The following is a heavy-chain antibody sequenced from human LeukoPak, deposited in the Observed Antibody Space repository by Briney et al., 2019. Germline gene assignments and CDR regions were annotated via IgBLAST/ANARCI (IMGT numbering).Heavy chain of an antibody. Sequence: ASVKVSCKASGYTFTGYYMHWVRQAPGQGLEWMGWINPNSGGTNYAQKFQGRVTMTRDTSISTAYMELSRLRSDDTAVYYCARVWGLAAAGNDYWGQGTLVTVSS. CDR1: GYTFTGYY. V-gene: IGHV1-2*02. CDR3: ARVWGLAAAGNDY. J-gene: IGHJ4*02. CDR2: INPNSGGT. D-gene: IGHD6-13*01.